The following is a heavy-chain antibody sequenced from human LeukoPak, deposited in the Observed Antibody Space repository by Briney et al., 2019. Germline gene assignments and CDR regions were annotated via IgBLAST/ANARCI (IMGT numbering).Heavy chain of an antibody. Sequence: GGSLRLSCAASGFTFSSYGMHWVRQAPGKGLEWVAVISYDGSNKYYADSVKGRFTISRDNSKNTLYLQMNSLRAEDTAVYYCAREVPSTGLRFLEWTTDAFDIWGQGTMVTVSS. CDR3: AREVPSTGLRFLEWTTDAFDI. D-gene: IGHD3-3*01. CDR2: ISYDGSNK. CDR1: GFTFSSYG. V-gene: IGHV3-30*03. J-gene: IGHJ3*02.